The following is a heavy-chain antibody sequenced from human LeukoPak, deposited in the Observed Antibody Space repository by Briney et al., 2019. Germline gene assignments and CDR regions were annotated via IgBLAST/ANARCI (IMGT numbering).Heavy chain of an antibody. CDR2: ISSGGTPL. Sequence: GGSLRLSCAASGFTFSDYYMSWIRQAPGRGLEWVSYISSGGTPLYYADSVKGRFTISRDNAKNSLYLQMNSLRAEDTAVYYCARDRSGGYTYGRYFDYWGLGTLVTVSS. D-gene: IGHD5-18*01. CDR1: GFTFSDYY. CDR3: ARDRSGGYTYGRYFDY. V-gene: IGHV3-11*04. J-gene: IGHJ4*02.